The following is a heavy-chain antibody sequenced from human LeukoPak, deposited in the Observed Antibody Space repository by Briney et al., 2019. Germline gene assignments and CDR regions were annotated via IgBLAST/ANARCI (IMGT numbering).Heavy chain of an antibody. CDR3: ANGITIFGVGTPVGYFQH. CDR2: INPNSGGT. Sequence: ASVKVSCKASGYTFTGYYMHWVLQAPGQGLEWMGRINPNSGGTNYAQKFQGRVTMTRDTSISTAYMELSRLRSDDTAVYYCANGITIFGVGTPVGYFQHWGQGTLVTVSS. J-gene: IGHJ1*01. CDR1: GYTFTGYY. V-gene: IGHV1-2*06. D-gene: IGHD3-3*01.